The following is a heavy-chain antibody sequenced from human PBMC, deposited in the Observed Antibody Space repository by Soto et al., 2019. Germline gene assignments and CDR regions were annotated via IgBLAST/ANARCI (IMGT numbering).Heavy chain of an antibody. D-gene: IGHD5-18*01. CDR1: GGSISSSSYY. Sequence: QLQLQESGPGLVKPSETLSLTCTVSGGSISSSSYYWGWIRQPPEKGLEWIGSIYYSGSTYNNPSHKSRNTISGDTSKNQFSLKLSSGTAADTAVYYCARINSYIDYWGQGTLVTVSS. J-gene: IGHJ4*02. CDR2: IYYSGST. V-gene: IGHV4-39*01. CDR3: ARINSYIDY.